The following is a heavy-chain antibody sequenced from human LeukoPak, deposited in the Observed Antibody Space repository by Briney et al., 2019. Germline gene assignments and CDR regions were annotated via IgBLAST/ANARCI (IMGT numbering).Heavy chain of an antibody. V-gene: IGHV1-2*02. CDR1: GYTFTGYY. Sequence: GASVKVSFKSSGYTFTGYYMHWVRQAPGQGLEWMGCINPNSGGTNYAQKFQGRVTMTRDTSISTAYMELSRLSSEDTAVYYCARDWDLYCAFDIWGQGTMVTVSS. J-gene: IGHJ3*02. CDR3: ARDWDLYCAFDI. D-gene: IGHD1-26*01. CDR2: INPNSGGT.